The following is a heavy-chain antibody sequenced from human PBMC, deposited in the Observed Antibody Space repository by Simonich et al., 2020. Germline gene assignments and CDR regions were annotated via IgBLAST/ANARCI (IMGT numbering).Heavy chain of an antibody. CDR1: GYTFTSYG. V-gene: IGHV1-18*01. CDR2: SSAYNGNT. CDR3: ARASRGTWWYYYFDY. Sequence: QVQLVQSGAEVKKPGASVKVSCKASGYTFTSYGISWVRQAPGQGLEWMGWSSAYNGNTNYAQKLQGRGTMTTDTSTSTAYMELRSLRSDDAAVYYCARASRGTWWYYYFDYWGQGTLVTVSS. D-gene: IGHD2-15*01. J-gene: IGHJ4*02.